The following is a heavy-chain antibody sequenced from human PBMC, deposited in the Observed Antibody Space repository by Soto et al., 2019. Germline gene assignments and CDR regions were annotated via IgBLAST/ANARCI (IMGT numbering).Heavy chain of an antibody. CDR1: GVSISNSSYY. CDR2: IYYSGIT. J-gene: IGHJ4*02. V-gene: IGHV4-39*01. CDR3: ARHGSN. Sequence: WETLSLTCTVSGVSISNSSYYWGWIRRPPGKGLEWIGTIYYSGITYYNPSLKSRVTISVDTSKNQFSLKLTSVTAADTAVYYCARHGSNWGQGTLVTVSS.